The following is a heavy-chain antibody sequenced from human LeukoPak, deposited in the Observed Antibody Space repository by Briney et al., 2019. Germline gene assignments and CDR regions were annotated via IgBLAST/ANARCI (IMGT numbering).Heavy chain of an antibody. J-gene: IGHJ6*03. CDR3: AKGGGYEAQYYYYYLDV. V-gene: IGHV3-30*02. CDR2: IRYDGSNK. Sequence: PGGSLRLSCAASGFTFSSYGMHWVRQAPGKGLEWVAFIRYDGSNKYYADSVTGRFTISRDNSKNTLYLQMKSLRAEDTAVYYCAKGGGYEAQYYYYYLDVWGKGTTVTISS. CDR1: GFTFSSYG. D-gene: IGHD5-12*01.